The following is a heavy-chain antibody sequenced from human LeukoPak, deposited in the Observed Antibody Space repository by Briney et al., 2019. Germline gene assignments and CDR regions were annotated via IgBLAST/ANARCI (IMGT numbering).Heavy chain of an antibody. J-gene: IGHJ4*02. CDR1: GGTFNSYA. Sequence: ASVKVSCKASGGTFNSYAISWVRQAPGQGLEWMGGIIPIFGTPEYAQKYQGRVTVTADESTSTAYMELSSLTSEDTAVYYCARDNKWELFALDYWGQGTLVTVSS. CDR2: IIPIFGTP. D-gene: IGHD1-26*01. CDR3: ARDNKWELFALDY. V-gene: IGHV1-69*13.